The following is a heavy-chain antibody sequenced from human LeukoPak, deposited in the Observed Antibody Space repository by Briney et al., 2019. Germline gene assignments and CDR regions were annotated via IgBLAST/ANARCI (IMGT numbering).Heavy chain of an antibody. Sequence: RTGGSLRLSCVASGFTVSSNYLNWVRQAPGKGLEWVAIIWYDGSNKYFADSVKGRFTISRDNSKNTLYLQMNSLRAEDTAVYYCARIGCSGGNCYGYYYYGMDVWGQGTTVTVSS. CDR1: GFTVSSNY. V-gene: IGHV3-33*08. D-gene: IGHD2-15*01. J-gene: IGHJ6*02. CDR2: IWYDGSNK. CDR3: ARIGCSGGNCYGYYYYGMDV.